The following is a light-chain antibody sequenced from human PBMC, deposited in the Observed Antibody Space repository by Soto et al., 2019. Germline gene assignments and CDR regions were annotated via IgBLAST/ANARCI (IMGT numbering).Light chain of an antibody. CDR3: QQYGISPT. V-gene: IGKV3-20*01. J-gene: IGKJ1*01. CDR1: HSVSSNY. Sequence: ENVLTQSPGTLSLSPGERATLSCRSSHSVSSNYLAWYQQKPGQAPRLLIYDVSSRATGIPDRFSGSGSGTDFTLTISRLEPVDFAVYYCQQYGISPTFGQGTKVEIK. CDR2: DVS.